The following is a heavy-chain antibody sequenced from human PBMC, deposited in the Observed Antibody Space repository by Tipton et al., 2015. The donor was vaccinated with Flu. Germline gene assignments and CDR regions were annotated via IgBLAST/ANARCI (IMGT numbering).Heavy chain of an antibody. CDR3: ARASTGGAFDI. J-gene: IGHJ3*02. V-gene: IGHV3-30*04. D-gene: IGHD7-27*01. CDR1: GFTFSSYA. Sequence: SLRLSCAASGFTFSSYAMHWVRQAPGKGLEWVAVISYDGSNKYYADSVKGRFTISRDNSKNTPYLQMNSLRAEDTAVYYCARASTGGAFDIWGQGTMVTVSS. CDR2: ISYDGSNK.